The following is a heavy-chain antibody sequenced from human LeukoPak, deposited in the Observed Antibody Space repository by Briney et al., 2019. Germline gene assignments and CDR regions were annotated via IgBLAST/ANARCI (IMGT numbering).Heavy chain of an antibody. D-gene: IGHD2-15*01. CDR3: AKENLRYCSGGSCYVVDY. CDR1: GFTFSSYG. Sequence: GGSLRLSCAASGFTFSSYGMHWVRQAPGKGLEWVAFIRYDGSNKYYADSVKGRFTISRDNSKNTLYLQMNSLRAEDTAVYYCAKENLRYCSGGSCYVVDYWGQGTLVTVSS. V-gene: IGHV3-30*02. J-gene: IGHJ4*02. CDR2: IRYDGSNK.